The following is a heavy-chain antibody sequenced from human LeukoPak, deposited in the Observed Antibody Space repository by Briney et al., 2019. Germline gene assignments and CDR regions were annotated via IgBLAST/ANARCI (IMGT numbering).Heavy chain of an antibody. V-gene: IGHV4-59*12. Sequence: SETLSLTCTVSGGSISSYYWSWIRQPPGKGLEWIGEAHLDGRTNYNPSLKSRLTMSVDLSENHISLKLTSVTAADTAVYYCAREGGFYRPLDYSGQGTLVTVSS. CDR2: AHLDGRT. CDR1: GGSISSYY. D-gene: IGHD3-3*01. CDR3: AREGGFYRPLDY. J-gene: IGHJ4*02.